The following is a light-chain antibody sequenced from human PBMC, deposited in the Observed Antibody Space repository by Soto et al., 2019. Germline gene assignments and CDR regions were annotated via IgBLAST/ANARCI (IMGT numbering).Light chain of an antibody. CDR3: QQLYNWPLT. CDR1: QSISSY. CDR2: DAS. J-gene: IGKJ3*01. V-gene: IGKV3-11*01. Sequence: EIVLTQSPVTLSLSPGERATLSCRASQSISSYLAWYQQKPGQAPRLLIYDASNRATGIPARFSGSGSGTDFTLTISSLAPEDFAIYYCQQLYNWPLTVGPGTKVDIK.